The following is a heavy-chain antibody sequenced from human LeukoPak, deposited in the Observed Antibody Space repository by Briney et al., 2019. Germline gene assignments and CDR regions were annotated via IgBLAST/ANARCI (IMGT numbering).Heavy chain of an antibody. CDR3: AKDTGQWPVRTFDS. D-gene: IGHD6-19*01. CDR1: GFTFSSYD. J-gene: IGHJ4*02. V-gene: IGHV3-23*01. CDR2: ISGSGGSI. Sequence: PGGSLRLSCAASGFTFSSYDMNWVRQAPGKGLEGVSVISGSGGSIYYADPVKGRFTISRDNSRDTLYLQMNSLRAEDTAVYSCAKDTGQWPVRTFDSWGQGTLVTVSS.